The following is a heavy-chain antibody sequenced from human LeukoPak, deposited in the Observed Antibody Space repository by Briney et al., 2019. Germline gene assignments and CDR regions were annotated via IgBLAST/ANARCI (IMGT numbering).Heavy chain of an antibody. CDR1: GFRLNRFS. J-gene: IGHJ4*02. Sequence: GGSLRLSCAASGFRLNRFSMSWVRQTPGKGLEWVANIKQDGSQKEYADSVKGRFAISRDNVNNFLDLQMNSLRAEDTGVYYCASVDFDNNAHYHYYLPNWGQGTRVTVSS. V-gene: IGHV3-7*01. D-gene: IGHD2/OR15-2a*01. CDR2: IKQDGSQK. CDR3: ASVDFDNNAHYHYYLPN.